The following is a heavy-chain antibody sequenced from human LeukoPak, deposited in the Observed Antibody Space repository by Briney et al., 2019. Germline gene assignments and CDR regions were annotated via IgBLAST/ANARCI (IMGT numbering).Heavy chain of an antibody. CDR2: INEDGGEG. V-gene: IGHV3-7*01. D-gene: IGHD1-14*01. J-gene: IGHJ4*02. CDR3: ARGGNLEN. CDR1: GFTLNRYW. Sequence: GGSLRLSCAASGFTLNRYWMSWVRQAPGKGLEWVANINEDGGEGHYVDSVKGRFTISRDNAKNSLYLQMNSLRAEDTAVYYCARGGNLENWGGGTLVTVSS.